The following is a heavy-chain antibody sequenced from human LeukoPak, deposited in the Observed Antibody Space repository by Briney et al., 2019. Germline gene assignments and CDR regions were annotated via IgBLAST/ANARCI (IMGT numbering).Heavy chain of an antibody. D-gene: IGHD5-18*01. CDR3: VRVTHSSYSYGYGHGDY. V-gene: IGHV3-23*01. CDR1: GFTFSSYG. CDR2: ISGGGGSP. Sequence: PGGSLRLSCAASGFTFSSYGMSWVRQAPGKGLEWVSSISGGGGSPYYADSVKGRFTISRDNSKNTLYLQMNSLRAEDTAVYYCVRVTHSSYSYGYGHGDYWGQGTLVTISS. J-gene: IGHJ4*02.